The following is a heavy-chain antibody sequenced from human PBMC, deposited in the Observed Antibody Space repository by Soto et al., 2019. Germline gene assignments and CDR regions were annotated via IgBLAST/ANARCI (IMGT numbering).Heavy chain of an antibody. V-gene: IGHV3-23*01. J-gene: IGHJ6*02. CDR1: GFTFSGYA. CDR3: AKAPDFYYDGMDV. Sequence: EVQLLESGGGLVQPGGSQRLSCAASGFTFSGYAMTWVRQAPGKGLEWVSSISGSGANTYYAVSVKGRFTISRDKSKKKLSLQMTSLRADDKAGYYCAKAPDFYYDGMDVWGQGTTVTASS. CDR2: ISGSGANT.